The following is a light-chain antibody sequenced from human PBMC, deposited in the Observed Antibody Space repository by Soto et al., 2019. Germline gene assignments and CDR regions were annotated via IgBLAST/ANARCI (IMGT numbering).Light chain of an antibody. CDR3: CSYAGSSTYV. J-gene: IGLJ1*01. V-gene: IGLV2-14*03. CDR1: RSDIGAYNF. Sequence: QSVLTQPASVSGSPGQSITISCTGTRSDIGAYNFVSWYQQHPGEVPKLMLYDVNVRPSGVSNRFSGSKSGNTASLTISGLQAEDEADYYCCSYAGSSTYVFGTGTKVTVL. CDR2: DVN.